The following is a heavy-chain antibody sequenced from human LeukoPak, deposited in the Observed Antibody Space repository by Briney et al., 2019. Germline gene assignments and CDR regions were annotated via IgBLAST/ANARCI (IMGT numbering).Heavy chain of an antibody. Sequence: QPGRSLRLSCAASGFTFSSYGMHWVRQAPGKGLEWVAVIWYDGSNKYYADSVKGRFTIFRDNSKNTLYLQMNSLRAEDTAVYYCARVGATYYYYGMDVWGQGTTVTVSS. CDR1: GFTFSSYG. CDR3: ARVGATYYYYGMDV. V-gene: IGHV3-33*01. J-gene: IGHJ6*02. CDR2: IWYDGSNK. D-gene: IGHD1-26*01.